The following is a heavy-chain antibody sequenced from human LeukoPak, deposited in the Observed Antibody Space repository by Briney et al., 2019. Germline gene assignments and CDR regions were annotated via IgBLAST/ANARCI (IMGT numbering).Heavy chain of an antibody. CDR1: GGSISSYY. CDR2: IYTSGST. D-gene: IGHD6-13*01. J-gene: IGHJ4*02. CDR3: AREKRYSSSRSFDY. V-gene: IGHV4-4*07. Sequence: SETLSLTCTVSGGSISSYYWSWIRQPAGKGLEWIGRIYTSGSTNYNPSLKSRVTMSVDTSKNQFPLKLSSVTAADTAVYYCAREKRYSSSRSFDYWGQGTLVTVSS.